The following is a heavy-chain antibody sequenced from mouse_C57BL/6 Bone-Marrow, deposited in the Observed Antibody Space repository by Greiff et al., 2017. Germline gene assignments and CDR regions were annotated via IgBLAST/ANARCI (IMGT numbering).Heavy chain of an antibody. CDR1: GFTFSSYT. J-gene: IGHJ2*01. CDR2: ISGGGGNT. CDR3: ARQGDTTVVESFYFDY. V-gene: IGHV5-9*01. Sequence: EVKLMESGGGLVKPGGSLKLSCAASGFTFSSYTMSWVRQTPEKRLEWVATISGGGGNTYYPDSVKGRFTISRDNAKNTLYLQMSSLRSEDTALYYCARQGDTTVVESFYFDYWGQGTTLTVSS. D-gene: IGHD1-1*01.